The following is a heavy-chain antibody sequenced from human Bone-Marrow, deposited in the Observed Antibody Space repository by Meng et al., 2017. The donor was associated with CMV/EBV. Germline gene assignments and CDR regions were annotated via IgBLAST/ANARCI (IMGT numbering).Heavy chain of an antibody. D-gene: IGHD2/OR15-2a*01. CDR1: GYTFTNYY. CDR2: IIPIFGTA. V-gene: IGHV1-69*01. Sequence: GQLVQSGAEVKKPGASVKVSCKASGYTFTNYYMHWVRQAPGQGLEWMGGIIPIFGTANYAQKFQGRVTITADESTSTAYMELSSLRSEDTAVYYCASWAGNTFDYWGQGTLVTVSS. J-gene: IGHJ4*02. CDR3: ASWAGNTFDY.